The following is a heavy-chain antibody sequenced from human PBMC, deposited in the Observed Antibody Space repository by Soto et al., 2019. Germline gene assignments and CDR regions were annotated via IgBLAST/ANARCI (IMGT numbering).Heavy chain of an antibody. Sequence: ASVKVSCKASGYTFTGYGISWVRQAPGQGLEWMGWISAYNGNTNYAQKLQGRVTMTTDTSTSTAYMELRSLRSDDTAVYYRAREFGELLEGPVDYWGQGTLVTVSS. CDR3: AREFGELLEGPVDY. CDR1: GYTFTGYG. V-gene: IGHV1-18*01. J-gene: IGHJ4*02. D-gene: IGHD3-10*01. CDR2: ISAYNGNT.